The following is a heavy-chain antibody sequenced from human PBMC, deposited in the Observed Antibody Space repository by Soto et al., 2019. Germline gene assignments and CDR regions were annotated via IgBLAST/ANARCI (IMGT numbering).Heavy chain of an antibody. CDR2: ISGSGGST. CDR1: GFTFSSYA. CDR3: AKGGRQVGATIDY. V-gene: IGHV3-23*01. D-gene: IGHD1-26*01. Sequence: GGSLRLSCAASGFTFSSYAMSWVRQAPGKGLEWVSAISGSGGSTYYADSVKGRFTISRDNSKNTLYLQMNSLRAEDTAVYYWAKGGRQVGATIDYWGQGTLVTVSS. J-gene: IGHJ4*02.